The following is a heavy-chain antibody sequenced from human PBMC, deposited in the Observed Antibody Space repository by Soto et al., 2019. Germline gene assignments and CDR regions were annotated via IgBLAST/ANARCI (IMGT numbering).Heavy chain of an antibody. D-gene: IGHD3-22*01. V-gene: IGHV4-59*01. CDR3: ALRSMAVVPEY. CDR1: GDSISSYY. J-gene: IGHJ4*02. CDR2: LYYGRSA. Sequence: QVQLQESGPGLVKPSETLSLTCAVSGDSISSYYCMWIRQPPGKGLESIGYLYYGRSANYNPSLTRRVTCSVDTSTNQCSLTLSSMTAAATAVYYCALRSMAVVPEYWGQGTLVTVSS.